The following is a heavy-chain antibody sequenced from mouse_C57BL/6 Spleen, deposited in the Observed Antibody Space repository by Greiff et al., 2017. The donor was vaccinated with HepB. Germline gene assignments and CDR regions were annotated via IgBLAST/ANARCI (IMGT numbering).Heavy chain of an antibody. D-gene: IGHD1-1*01. CDR1: GFTFTDYY. V-gene: IGHV7-3*01. J-gene: IGHJ3*01. CDR2: IRNKANGYTT. Sequence: EVKLMESGGGLVQPGGSLSLSCAASGFTFTDYYMSWVRQPPGKALEWLGFIRNKANGYTTEYSASVKGRFTISRDNSQSILYLQMNALRAEDSATYYCARYYYYGSSYVWFAYWGQGTLVTVSA. CDR3: ARYYYYGSSYVWFAY.